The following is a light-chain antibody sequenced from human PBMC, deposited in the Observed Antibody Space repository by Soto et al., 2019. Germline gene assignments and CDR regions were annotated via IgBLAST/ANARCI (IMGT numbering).Light chain of an antibody. V-gene: IGLV2-14*01. Sequence: QSVLTQPASVSGSPGQSITISCTGTNSDVGGYNYVSWYQQHPGKASKPMIYDVSNRPSGVSNRFSGSKSGNTASLTISGLQAEDEADYYCTSYTSSGTYVFGTGTKVTVL. CDR1: NSDVGGYNY. CDR3: TSYTSSGTYV. CDR2: DVS. J-gene: IGLJ1*01.